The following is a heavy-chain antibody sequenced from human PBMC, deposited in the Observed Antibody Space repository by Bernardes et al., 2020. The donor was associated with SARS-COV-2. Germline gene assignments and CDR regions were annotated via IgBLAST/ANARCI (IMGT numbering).Heavy chain of an antibody. V-gene: IGHV4-39*01. J-gene: IGHJ4*02. D-gene: IGHD3-22*01. CDR3: ARRYYDSSGYYYEEEGFDY. Sequence: SETLSLTCTVSGGSISSSSYYWGWLLQPPGKGLEWIGSIYYSGSTYYNPSLKSRVTISVDTSKNQFSLKLSSVTAADTAVYYCARRYYDSSGYYYEEEGFDYWGQGTLVTVSS. CDR1: GGSISSSSYY. CDR2: IYYSGST.